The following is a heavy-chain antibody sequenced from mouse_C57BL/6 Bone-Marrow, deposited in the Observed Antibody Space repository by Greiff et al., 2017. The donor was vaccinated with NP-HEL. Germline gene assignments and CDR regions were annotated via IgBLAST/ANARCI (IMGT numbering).Heavy chain of an antibody. Sequence: QVQLQQPGAELVKPGASVKLSCKASGYTFTTYWMHWVKQRPGQGLEWIGEIDPSDSYTNYNQKFKGKATLTVDTSSSTANMQLSSLTSEDSAVYYCARKAYYGRSYEVACWGQGTLVTVSA. CDR3: ARKAYYGRSYEVAC. V-gene: IGHV1-50*01. CDR2: IDPSDSYT. J-gene: IGHJ3*01. CDR1: GYTFTTYW. D-gene: IGHD1-1*01.